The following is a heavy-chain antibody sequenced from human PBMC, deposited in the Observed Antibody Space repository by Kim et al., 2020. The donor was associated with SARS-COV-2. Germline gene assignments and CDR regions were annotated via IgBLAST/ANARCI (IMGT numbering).Heavy chain of an antibody. Sequence: GESLKISCKGSGYSFTSYWISWVRQMPGKGLEWMGRIDPSDSYTNYSPSFQGHVTISADKSISTAYLQWSSLKASDTAMYYCARLASKPKPGGYSNKTGDYYYGMDVWGQGTTVTVSS. CDR3: ARLASKPKPGGYSNKTGDYYYGMDV. CDR2: IDPSDSYT. CDR1: GYSFTSYW. J-gene: IGHJ6*02. D-gene: IGHD6-13*01. V-gene: IGHV5-10-1*01.